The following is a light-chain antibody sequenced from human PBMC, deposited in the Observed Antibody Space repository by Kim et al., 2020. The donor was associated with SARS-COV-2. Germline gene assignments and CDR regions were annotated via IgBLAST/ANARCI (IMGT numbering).Light chain of an antibody. CDR1: QGISSY. J-gene: IGKJ2*01. Sequence: SASTGDRVTITCRASQGISSYLAWYQQKPGKAPKLLLYAASTLQSGVPSRFSGSGSVTDFTLTISCLQSEDFATYYCQQYYSYPRTFGQGTKLEI. V-gene: IGKV1-8*01. CDR2: AAS. CDR3: QQYYSYPRT.